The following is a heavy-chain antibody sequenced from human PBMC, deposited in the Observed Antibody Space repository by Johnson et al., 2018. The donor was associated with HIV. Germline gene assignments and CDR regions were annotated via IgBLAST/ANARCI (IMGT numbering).Heavy chain of an antibody. V-gene: IGHV3-53*01. CDR1: GFTVSSNY. Sequence: VQLVESGGGLIQPGGSLRLSRAASGFTVSSNYMSWVRQAPGKGLEWVSVIYSGGSTYYADSVKGRFTISRDNSKNTLYLQMNSLRAEDTAVYYCAREFPYGSGGSGLPAAFDIWGQGTMVTVSS. CDR3: AREFPYGSGGSGLPAAFDI. J-gene: IGHJ3*02. D-gene: IGHD2-15*01. CDR2: IYSGGST.